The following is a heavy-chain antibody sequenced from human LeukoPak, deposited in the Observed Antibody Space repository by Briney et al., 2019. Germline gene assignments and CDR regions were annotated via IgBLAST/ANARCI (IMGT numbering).Heavy chain of an antibody. J-gene: IGHJ4*02. CDR2: ISAYNGNT. Sequence: ASVKVSCKASDYTFINYGISWVRQAPGQGLEWMGWISAYNGNTYYAQKFQGRVTVTTDTSTSTAYMDLRSLRSDDTAVYYCARTNLDCKNGVCYDYWGQGTPVTVSS. D-gene: IGHD2-8*01. CDR1: DYTFINYG. CDR3: ARTNLDCKNGVCYDY. V-gene: IGHV1-18*01.